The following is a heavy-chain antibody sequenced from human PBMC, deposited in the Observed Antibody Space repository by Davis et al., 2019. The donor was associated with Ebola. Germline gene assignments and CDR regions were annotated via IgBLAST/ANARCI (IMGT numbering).Heavy chain of an antibody. CDR2: IGSSSSYM. J-gene: IGHJ4*02. CDR3: ARYSGTYRDY. CDR1: GFTFSTSN. D-gene: IGHD1-26*01. Sequence: GGSLRLSCAASGFTFSTSNMNWVRQAPGKGLEWVSSIGSSSSYMYYADSVKGRFTISRDNAKNSLYPQMNSLRVEDTAVYYCARYSGTYRDYWGQGTLVTVSS. V-gene: IGHV3-21*01.